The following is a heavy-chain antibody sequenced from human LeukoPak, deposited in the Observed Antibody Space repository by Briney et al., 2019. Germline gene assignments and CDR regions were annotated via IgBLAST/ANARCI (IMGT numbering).Heavy chain of an antibody. V-gene: IGHV3-21*01. CDR1: GFTFSGYD. Sequence: GGSLRLSCAASGFTFSGYDMNWVRQAPGKGLEWVSSLSASTTYIYYADSVKGRFTISRDNAKNSLYLQMNSLRGEDTAVYYCARGQNGFDYWGQGTLVTVSS. D-gene: IGHD2-8*01. CDR3: ARGQNGFDY. CDR2: LSASTTYI. J-gene: IGHJ4*02.